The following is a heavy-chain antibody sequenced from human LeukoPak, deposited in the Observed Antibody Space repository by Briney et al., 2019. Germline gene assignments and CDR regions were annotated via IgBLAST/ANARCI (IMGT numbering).Heavy chain of an antibody. CDR3: ARAGAIAVAGTFDY. D-gene: IGHD6-19*01. V-gene: IGHV1-69*02. CDR1: GGTLSSYT. Sequence: ASVKVSCKASGGTLSSYTISWVRQAPGQGLEWMGRIIPILGIANYAQKFQGRVTITADKSTSTAYMELSSLRSEDTAVYYCARAGAIAVAGTFDYWGQGTLVTVSS. J-gene: IGHJ4*02. CDR2: IIPILGIA.